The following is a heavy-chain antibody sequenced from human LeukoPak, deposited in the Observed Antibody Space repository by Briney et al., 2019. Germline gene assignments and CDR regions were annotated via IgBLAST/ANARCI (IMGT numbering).Heavy chain of an antibody. CDR1: GGSISSYY. Sequence: PSETLSLTCTVSGGSISSYYWSWIRQPPGKGLEWIGYIYYSGSTKYNPSLKSRVTISVDTSKNQFSLKLSSVTAADTAVYYCARHSGPRTKEYHFDHWGQGTLVTVSS. J-gene: IGHJ4*02. CDR2: IYYSGST. D-gene: IGHD6-19*01. V-gene: IGHV4-59*01. CDR3: ARHSGPRTKEYHFDH.